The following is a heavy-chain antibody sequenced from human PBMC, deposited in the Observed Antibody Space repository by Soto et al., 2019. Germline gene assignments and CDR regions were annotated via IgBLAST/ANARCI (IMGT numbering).Heavy chain of an antibody. Sequence: QVQLVQSGAEVKKPGASVKVSCKASGYTFTGYYMHWVRQAPGQGLEWMGWINPNSGGTNYAQKFQGRVTMTRDTSISTAYMELSRLRSDDTAVYYCARDRISISWYGGQIDYWGQGTLVTVS. CDR1: GYTFTGYY. J-gene: IGHJ4*02. CDR2: INPNSGGT. V-gene: IGHV1-2*02. D-gene: IGHD6-13*01. CDR3: ARDRISISWYGGQIDY.